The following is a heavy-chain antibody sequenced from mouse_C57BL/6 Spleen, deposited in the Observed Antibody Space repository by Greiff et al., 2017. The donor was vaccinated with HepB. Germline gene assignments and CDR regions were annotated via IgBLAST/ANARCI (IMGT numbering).Heavy chain of an antibody. V-gene: IGHV3-6*01. J-gene: IGHJ1*03. CDR3: ARIRSVIYDGYHFDV. CDR2: ISYDGSN. D-gene: IGHD2-3*01. Sequence: VQLQQSGPGLVKPSQSLSLTCSVPGYSITSGYYWNWIRQFPGNKLEWMGYISYDGSNNYNPSLKNRISITRDTSKNQFFLKLNSVTTEDTATYYCARIRSVIYDGYHFDVWGTGTTVTVSS. CDR1: GYSITSGYY.